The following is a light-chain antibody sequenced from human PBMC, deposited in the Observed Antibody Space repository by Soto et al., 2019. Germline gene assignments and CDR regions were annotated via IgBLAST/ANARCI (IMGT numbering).Light chain of an antibody. Sequence: QSVLTQPPSVSAAPGQKVTISCSGSSSNIGNNYVSWYQQRPGTAPKLLIYDNNKRPSGIPDRFSGSQSGTSATLGITGLQTGDEADYDCGTWDSSLSAVVFGGGTQLTVL. J-gene: IGLJ2*01. V-gene: IGLV1-51*01. CDR1: SSNIGNNY. CDR3: GTWDSSLSAVV. CDR2: DNN.